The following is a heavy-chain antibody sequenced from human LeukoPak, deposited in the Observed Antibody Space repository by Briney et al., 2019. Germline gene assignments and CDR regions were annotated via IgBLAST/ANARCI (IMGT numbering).Heavy chain of an antibody. CDR3: ARDTVLAYCGGDCFRNWFDP. D-gene: IGHD2-21*02. V-gene: IGHV1-18*01. CDR2: ISAYNGNT. CDR1: GGTFSSYA. Sequence: GASVKVSCKASGGTFSSYAISWVRQAPGQGLEWMGWISAYNGNTNYAQKLQGRVTMTTDTSTSTAYMELRSLRSDDTAVYYCARDTVLAYCGGDCFRNWFDPWGQGTLVTVSS. J-gene: IGHJ5*02.